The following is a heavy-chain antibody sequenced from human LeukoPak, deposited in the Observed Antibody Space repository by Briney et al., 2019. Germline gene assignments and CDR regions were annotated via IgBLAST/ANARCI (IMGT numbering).Heavy chain of an antibody. Sequence: SETLSLTCTVSGGSISSHYWSWIRQPPGKGLEWIGYIYYSGSTNYNPSLKSRVTISVDTSKNQFSLKLSSVTAADTAVYYCARGSSGWGYYYYDYYMDVWGKGTTVTVSS. V-gene: IGHV4-59*11. CDR1: GGSISSHY. CDR2: IYYSGST. J-gene: IGHJ6*03. CDR3: ARGSSGWGYYYYDYYMDV. D-gene: IGHD6-19*01.